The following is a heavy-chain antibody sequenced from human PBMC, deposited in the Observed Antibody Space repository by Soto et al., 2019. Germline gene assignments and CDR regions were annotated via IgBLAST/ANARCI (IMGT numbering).Heavy chain of an antibody. Sequence: QLQLQESGSGLVKPLQTLSLTCGISGVSISSRGYTWTWIRQPPGKGLEWIGYIYPSGAAYYNPSLKSRVTISLETSKNRFSLNVKSATAAATAVYYCARAVFSSILYIDFWGQGTTVTVSS. CDR1: GVSISSRGYT. J-gene: IGHJ6*03. CDR3: ARAVFSSILYIDF. CDR2: IYPSGAA. D-gene: IGHD3-10*01. V-gene: IGHV4-30-2*01.